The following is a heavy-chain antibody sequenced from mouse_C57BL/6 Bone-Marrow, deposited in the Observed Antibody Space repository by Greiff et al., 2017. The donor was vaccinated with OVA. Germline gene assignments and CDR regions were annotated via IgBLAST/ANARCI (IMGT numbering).Heavy chain of an antibody. D-gene: IGHD2-2*01. CDR1: GYAFSSYW. V-gene: IGHV1-80*01. Sequence: QVQLQQSGAELVKPGASVKISCKASGYAFSSYWMNWVKQRPGKGLEWIGQIYPGDGDTNYNGKFKGKATLTADKSSSTAYMQLSSLPSEDSAVYFCARGGYVYYAMDYWGQGTSVTVSS. J-gene: IGHJ4*01. CDR2: IYPGDGDT. CDR3: ARGGYVYYAMDY.